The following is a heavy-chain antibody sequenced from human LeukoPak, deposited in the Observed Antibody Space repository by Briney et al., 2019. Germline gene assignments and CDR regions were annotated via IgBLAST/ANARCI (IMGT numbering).Heavy chain of an antibody. CDR1: DGSISDWY. CDR2: FYYSGTS. CDR3: ARHYYGDVYYFDF. J-gene: IGHJ4*02. Sequence: PSETLSLTCTVTDGSISDWYWSWIRQSPGKGLEWIAYFYYSGTSRYNPSLKGRVTVSGDTSKNQLSLKVTSVTAADTAVYYCARHYYGDVYYFDFWGQGTLVTVSS. D-gene: IGHD4-17*01. V-gene: IGHV4-59*08.